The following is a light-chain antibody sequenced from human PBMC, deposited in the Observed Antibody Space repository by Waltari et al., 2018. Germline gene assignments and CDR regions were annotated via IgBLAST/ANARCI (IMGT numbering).Light chain of an antibody. CDR3: QSADTRSSFWV. Sequence: SYELTQPTSVSVSPGQTARITCSGSALANEYAFWYQQKPGQAPVLVIYRDSERPSGIPERFSGSNSGTTVTLTISVVQAEDEADYYCQSADTRSSFWVFGGGTKLTVV. V-gene: IGLV3-25*03. CDR1: ALANEY. J-gene: IGLJ3*02. CDR2: RDS.